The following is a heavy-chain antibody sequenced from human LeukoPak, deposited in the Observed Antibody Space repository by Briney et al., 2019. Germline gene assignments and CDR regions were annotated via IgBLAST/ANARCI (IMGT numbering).Heavy chain of an antibody. Sequence: GASVKVSCKASGYTFIGYYMHWVRQAPGQGLEWMGWINPNSGGTNYAQKFQGRINMTRDTSISTAYMELSRLRSDDTAVYYCARWDIGSSGWFWIPGAHFDYWGQGTLVTVSS. D-gene: IGHD6-19*01. CDR1: GYTFIGYY. J-gene: IGHJ4*02. CDR2: INPNSGGT. CDR3: ARWDIGSSGWFWIPGAHFDY. V-gene: IGHV1-2*02.